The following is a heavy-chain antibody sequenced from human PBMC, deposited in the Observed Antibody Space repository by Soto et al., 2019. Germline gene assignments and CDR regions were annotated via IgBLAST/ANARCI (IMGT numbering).Heavy chain of an antibody. V-gene: IGHV4-59*08. Sequence: QVQLQESGPGLVKPSETLSLNCAVSGGSISNYYWTWTRQPPGKGLEWIGYIYDSGITNYNPSLKSRVTISVDTSKNQFSLKLYSVTAADTAVYYCARRPGFGHAFDIWGQGTMVTVSS. J-gene: IGHJ3*02. CDR1: GGSISNYY. D-gene: IGHD3-10*01. CDR2: IYDSGIT. CDR3: ARRPGFGHAFDI.